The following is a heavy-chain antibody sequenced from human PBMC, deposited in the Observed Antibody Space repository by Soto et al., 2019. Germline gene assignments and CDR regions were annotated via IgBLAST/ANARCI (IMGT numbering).Heavy chain of an antibody. CDR2: IYYTGST. D-gene: IGHD3-22*01. CDR3: ASLGGYYQAFDQ. Sequence: SETLSLTCTVSGGSISPYYWGWFRQPPGKGLEWVGYIYYTGSTTYSPSLKSRVTISLDTSKNQFSLKLNSVTAADTAVYYCASLGGYYQAFDQWGQGSLVPVSS. V-gene: IGHV4-59*08. J-gene: IGHJ4*02. CDR1: GGSISPYY.